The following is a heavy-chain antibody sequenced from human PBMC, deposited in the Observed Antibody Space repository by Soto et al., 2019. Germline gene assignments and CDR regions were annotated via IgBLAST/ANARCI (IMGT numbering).Heavy chain of an antibody. CDR1: GYTFTSYG. D-gene: IGHD6-13*01. V-gene: IGHV1-18*01. J-gene: IGHJ4*02. Sequence: QVQLVQSGAEVKKPGASVKVSCKASGYTFTSYGISWVRQAPGQGLEWMGWISAYNGNTNYAQKLKGRVTMTTDTSTRTADRERRSLRSDSKDVYCCSIDWAAAGPFNYWDQAPLDTVSS. CDR2: ISAYNGNT. CDR3: SIDWAAAGPFNY.